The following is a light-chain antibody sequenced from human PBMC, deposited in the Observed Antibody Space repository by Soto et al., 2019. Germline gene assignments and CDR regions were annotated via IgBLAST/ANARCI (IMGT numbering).Light chain of an antibody. V-gene: IGLV2-23*01. CDR3: QSYDNRLSGYVV. J-gene: IGLJ2*01. Sequence: QSALTQPASVSGSPGQSITISCTGTSSDVGSYNLVSWYQQHPGKAPKLMIYEGSKRPSGVSNRFSGSKSGNTASLTISGLQAEDEADYYCQSYDNRLSGYVVFGGGTKLTVL. CDR2: EGS. CDR1: SSDVGSYNL.